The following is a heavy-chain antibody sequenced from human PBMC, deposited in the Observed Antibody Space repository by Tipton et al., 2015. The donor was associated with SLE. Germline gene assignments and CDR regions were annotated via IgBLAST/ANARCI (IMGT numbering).Heavy chain of an antibody. J-gene: IGHJ3*01. Sequence: TLSLTCTVSGDPITDNFWSWIRQPAGKGLEWIGCMDPSGTTNYNPPLNSRVALSLDTSKNQFSLRLSSVTAADTAVYYCARQSRVLLRFSELLVGAFDVWGQGTAVTVS. CDR2: MDPSGTT. D-gene: IGHD3-10*01. V-gene: IGHV4-4*07. CDR3: ARQSRVLLRFSELLVGAFDV. CDR1: GDPITDNF.